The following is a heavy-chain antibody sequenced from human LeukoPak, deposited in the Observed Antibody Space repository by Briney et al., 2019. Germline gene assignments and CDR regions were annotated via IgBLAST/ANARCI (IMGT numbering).Heavy chain of an antibody. J-gene: IGHJ4*02. Sequence: PSETLSLTCAVYGGFFSGYYWSWLRQPPGKGLEWIGEINHSGSTNYNPSLKSRVTIPVDTSKNQFSLKLSSVTAADTAVYYCARRKRWLQFPFDYWGQGTLVTVSS. V-gene: IGHV4-34*01. CDR1: GGFFSGYY. D-gene: IGHD5-24*01. CDR3: ARRKRWLQFPFDY. CDR2: INHSGST.